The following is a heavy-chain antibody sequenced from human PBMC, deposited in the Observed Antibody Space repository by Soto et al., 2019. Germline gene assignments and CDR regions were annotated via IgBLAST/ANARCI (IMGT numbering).Heavy chain of an antibody. CDR3: ARDGAPYSSGWYYFDY. CDR2: IIPILGIA. D-gene: IGHD6-19*01. V-gene: IGHV1-69*04. Sequence: SVKLSCKASGGTFSSYTSSWVRQAPGQGLEWMGRIIPILGIANYAQKFQGRVTITADKSTSTAYMELSSLRSEDTAVYYCARDGAPYSSGWYYFDYWGQGTLVTVSS. CDR1: GGTFSSYT. J-gene: IGHJ4*02.